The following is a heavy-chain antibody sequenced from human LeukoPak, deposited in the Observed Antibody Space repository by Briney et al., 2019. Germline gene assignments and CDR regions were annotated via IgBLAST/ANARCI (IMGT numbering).Heavy chain of an antibody. J-gene: IGHJ3*02. V-gene: IGHV4-39*07. CDR2: LFYSGST. D-gene: IGHD6-6*01. Sequence: SETLSLTCSVSGGSISSSSYYWGWIRQTPGKGLEWIGSLFYSGSTYYNPSLKSRVTISVDTSKNQFSLKLSSVTAADTAVYYCASDSSSGGAFDIWGQGTMVTVSS. CDR1: GGSISSSSYY. CDR3: ASDSSSGGAFDI.